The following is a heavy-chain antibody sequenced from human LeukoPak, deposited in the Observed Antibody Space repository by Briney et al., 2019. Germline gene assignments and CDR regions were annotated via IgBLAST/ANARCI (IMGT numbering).Heavy chain of an antibody. D-gene: IGHD1-26*01. V-gene: IGHV4-39*01. J-gene: IGHJ4*02. Sequence: SETLSLTCTVSGASFISVSPDDYYWGWVRRSPGWGLEWIGSIFQSGGTYCNPSLKSRVTISADTSKSQFSLKLCSATAADTAVYYCARRAYSGFDWWGQGTLVTVAS. CDR2: IFQSGGT. CDR1: GASFISVSPDDYY. CDR3: ARRAYSGFDW.